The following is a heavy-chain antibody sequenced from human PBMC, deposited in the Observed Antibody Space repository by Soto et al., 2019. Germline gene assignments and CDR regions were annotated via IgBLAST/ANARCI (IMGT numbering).Heavy chain of an antibody. CDR1: EFTVSIDG. CDR2: IWYDGSNK. J-gene: IGHJ5*02. V-gene: IGHV3-33*01. Sequence: LIHWGAAAEFTVSIDGTHWDRNTPGNVLEWVAVIWYDGSNKYYADSVKGRFTISRDDSKNTLYLQMNSLRAEDTAVYYCAREMPTSIAVAPNWFDPWGQGTPVKVS. CDR3: AREMPTSIAVAPNWFDP. D-gene: IGHD6-19*01.